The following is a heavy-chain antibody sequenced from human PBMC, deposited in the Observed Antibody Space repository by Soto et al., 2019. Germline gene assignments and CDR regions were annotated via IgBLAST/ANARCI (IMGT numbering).Heavy chain of an antibody. D-gene: IGHD2-15*01. CDR2: INHSGST. J-gene: IGHJ6*02. V-gene: IGHV4-34*01. CDR1: GGSFSGYY. Sequence: QVQLQQWGAGLLKPSETLSLTCAVYGGSFSGYYWSWIRQPPGKGLEWIGEINHSGSTNYNPSLKSRVPRSVDTSKNQGSLKLSSGTAADTAVYYCARGPVYCSGGSCYEPSPYGMDVWGQGTTVTFSS. CDR3: ARGPVYCSGGSCYEPSPYGMDV.